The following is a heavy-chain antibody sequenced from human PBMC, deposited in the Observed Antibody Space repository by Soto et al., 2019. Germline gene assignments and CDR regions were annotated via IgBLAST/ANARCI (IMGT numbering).Heavy chain of an antibody. CDR2: ISYDGSNK. J-gene: IGHJ6*02. D-gene: IGHD3-3*01. CDR3: AKDPGYYDFWSGYPMDV. CDR1: GFTFSSYG. V-gene: IGHV3-30*18. Sequence: PGGSLRLSCAASGFTFSSYGMHWVRQAPGKGLEWVAVISYDGSNKYYADSVKGRFTISRDNSKNTLYLQMNSLRAEDTAVYYCAKDPGYYDFWSGYPMDVWGQGTTVTVPS.